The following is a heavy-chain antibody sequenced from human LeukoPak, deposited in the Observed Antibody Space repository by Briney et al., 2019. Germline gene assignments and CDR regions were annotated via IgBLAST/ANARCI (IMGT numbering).Heavy chain of an antibody. Sequence: GGPLRLSCAASGITFSNYVMTWVRQAPGKGLEWVSSINDQGSSTYYADSVKGRFTISRDNSKNALYLQMNSLRTEDTAVYFCAKFEGATIPGWFNDYWGQGILVTVSS. D-gene: IGHD6-19*01. CDR2: INDQGSST. J-gene: IGHJ4*02. CDR1: GITFSNYV. CDR3: AKFEGATIPGWFNDY. V-gene: IGHV3-23*01.